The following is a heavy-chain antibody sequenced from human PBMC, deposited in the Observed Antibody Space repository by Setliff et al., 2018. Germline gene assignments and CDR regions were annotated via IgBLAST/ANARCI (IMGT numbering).Heavy chain of an antibody. V-gene: IGHV1-69*13. CDR1: GGTFRTDG. D-gene: IGHD3-22*01. J-gene: IGHJ4*02. CDR3: ARDTRDRYDNSGHYLSLDY. CDR2: IIPVFGTA. Sequence: GASVKVSCKASGGTFRTDGFSWVRQAPGQGLEWMGRIIPVFGTAKYAQKFQGTVTITADESTTTAYMELRSLRTEDTAIYYCARDTRDRYDNSGHYLSLDYWGQGTLVTV.